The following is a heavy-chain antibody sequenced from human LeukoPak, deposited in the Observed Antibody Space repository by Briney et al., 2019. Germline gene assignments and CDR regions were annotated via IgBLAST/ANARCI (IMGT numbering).Heavy chain of an antibody. V-gene: IGHV3-30*02. Sequence: PGGSLRLSCAASGFTFSSYGMHWVRQAPGKGLKWVAFIRYDGSNKYYADSVKGRFTISRDNSKNTLYLQMNSLRAEDTAVYYCAKDPTLEYSSSSDLSFDYWGQGTLVTVSS. CDR3: AKDPTLEYSSSSDLSFDY. D-gene: IGHD6-6*01. J-gene: IGHJ4*02. CDR2: IRYDGSNK. CDR1: GFTFSSYG.